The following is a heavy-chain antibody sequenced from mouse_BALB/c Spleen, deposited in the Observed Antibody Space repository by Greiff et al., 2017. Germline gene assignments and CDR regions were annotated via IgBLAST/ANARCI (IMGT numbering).Heavy chain of an antibody. D-gene: IGHD1-1*01. CDR3: TREGTVVGGSYFDV. CDR2: ISSGGSYT. Sequence: EVKVVESGGGLVKPGGSLKLSCAASGFTFSSYTMSWVRQTPEKRLEWVATISSGGSYTYYPDSVKGRFTISRDNAKNTLYLQMSSLKSEDTAMYYCTREGTVVGGSYFDVWGAGTTVTVSS. CDR1: GFTFSSYT. J-gene: IGHJ1*01. V-gene: IGHV5-6-4*01.